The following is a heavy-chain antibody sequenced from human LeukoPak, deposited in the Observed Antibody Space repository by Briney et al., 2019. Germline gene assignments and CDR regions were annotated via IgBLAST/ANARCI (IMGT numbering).Heavy chain of an antibody. CDR2: ISGSGGST. CDR3: AKDGAHITMIVVVTHYYFDY. V-gene: IGHV3-23*01. Sequence: PGGSLRLSCAASGFTFSSYAMSWVRQAPGEGLEWVSAISGSGGSTYYADSVKGRFTISRDNSKNTLYLQMNSLRAEDTAVYYCAKDGAHITMIVVVTHYYFDYWGQGTLVTVSS. D-gene: IGHD3-22*01. J-gene: IGHJ4*02. CDR1: GFTFSSYA.